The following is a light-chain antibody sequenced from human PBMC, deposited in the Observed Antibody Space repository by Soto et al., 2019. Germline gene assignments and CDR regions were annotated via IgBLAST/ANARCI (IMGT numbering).Light chain of an antibody. CDR3: CSYAGSSYVV. CDR2: DVS. CDR1: SSDVGGYTY. J-gene: IGLJ2*01. Sequence: QSALTQPRSVSGSPGQSVTISCTGTSSDVGGYTYVSWYQQHPGKAPKLMIYDVSKRPSGVPDRFSGSKSGNTASLTISGLQAEDEADYYCCSYAGSSYVVVGGGTKLTVL. V-gene: IGLV2-11*01.